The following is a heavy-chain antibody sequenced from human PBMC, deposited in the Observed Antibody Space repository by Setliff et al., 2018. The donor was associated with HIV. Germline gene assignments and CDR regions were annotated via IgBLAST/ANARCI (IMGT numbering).Heavy chain of an antibody. CDR2: INSYNGNT. D-gene: IGHD3-10*01. J-gene: IGHJ6*02. V-gene: IGHV1-18*04. CDR1: GYTFTTYG. CDR3: SRSGVPPYYYYGMDV. Sequence: SVKVSCKASGYTFTTYGINWVRRAPGQGLEWMGWINSYNGNTKYAQKFQGRVTMTTDTSTTTSFLELRSLKADDTAVYYCSRSGVPPYYYYGMDVWGQGTTVTVSS.